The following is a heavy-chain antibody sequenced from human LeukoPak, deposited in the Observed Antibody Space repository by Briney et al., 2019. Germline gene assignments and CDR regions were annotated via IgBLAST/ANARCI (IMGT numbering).Heavy chain of an antibody. Sequence: GGSLRLSCAASGFTFSSYSMNWVRQAPGKGLEWVSSISSSSSYIYYADSVKGRFTISRDNAKNSLYLQMNSLRAEDTAVYYCARDHGDTVVTPLFYFDYWGQGTLVTVSS. CDR3: ARDHGDTVVTPLFYFDY. D-gene: IGHD4-23*01. CDR1: GFTFSSYS. V-gene: IGHV3-21*01. J-gene: IGHJ4*02. CDR2: ISSSSSYI.